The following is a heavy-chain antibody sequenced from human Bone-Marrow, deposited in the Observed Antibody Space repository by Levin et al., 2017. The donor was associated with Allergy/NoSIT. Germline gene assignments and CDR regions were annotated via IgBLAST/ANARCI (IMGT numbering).Heavy chain of an antibody. D-gene: IGHD3-10*01. J-gene: IGHJ4*02. CDR1: GFTFGDFA. V-gene: IGHV3-49*03. CDR2: IRSTAYGGTT. CDR3: LYGARSPSY. Sequence: GGSLRLSCRASGFTFGDFAMTWYRQAPGTGLEWVGIIRSTAYGGTTEYAASVKDRFIMSRDDFQSIAYLQMNSLKLDDTGVYYCLYGARSPSYWGQGALVTVSS.